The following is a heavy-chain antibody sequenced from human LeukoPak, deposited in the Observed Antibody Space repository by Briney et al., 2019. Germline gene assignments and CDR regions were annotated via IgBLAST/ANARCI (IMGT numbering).Heavy chain of an antibody. D-gene: IGHD3-16*02. CDR2: ISGSGGST. CDR3: AREGLDYDYVWGSYPTSAFDI. Sequence: PGGSLRLSCAASGFTFSSYAMSWVRQAPGKGLEWVSAISGSGGSTYYADSVKGRFTISRDNSKNTLYLQMNSLRAEDTAVYYCAREGLDYDYVWGSYPTSAFDIWGQGTMVTVSS. CDR1: GFTFSSYA. V-gene: IGHV3-23*01. J-gene: IGHJ3*02.